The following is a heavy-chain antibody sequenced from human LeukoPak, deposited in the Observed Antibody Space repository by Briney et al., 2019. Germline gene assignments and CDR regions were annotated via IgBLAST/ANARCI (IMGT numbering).Heavy chain of an antibody. V-gene: IGHV3-66*01. CDR3: AGAGGYSGY. Sequence: GGSLRLSCAVSGFTVSTNHITWVRQAPGKGLECVSVIYGGGSTYYADSVKGRFTISRDSSKNAVYLQMNSLRAEDTAVYYCAGAGGYSGYGSQGTLVTVSS. D-gene: IGHD5-12*01. CDR2: IYGGGST. J-gene: IGHJ4*02. CDR1: GFTVSTNH.